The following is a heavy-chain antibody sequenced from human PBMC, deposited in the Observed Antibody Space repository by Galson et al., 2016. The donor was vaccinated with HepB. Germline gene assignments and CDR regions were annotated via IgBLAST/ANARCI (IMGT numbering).Heavy chain of an antibody. CDR3: ARVPIGVSASCSYY. D-gene: IGHD5/OR15-5a*01. CDR1: GGSVSSGDFY. Sequence: ETLSLTCTVSGGSVSSGDFYWNWIRQPPGRGLEWIGFIYFTGTTNYNPSLERRVTMSVDTSKNQFSLNLNSVTAADTAIYYCARVPIGVSASCSYYWGLGTLLTVYS. V-gene: IGHV4-61*08. J-gene: IGHJ4*02. CDR2: IYFTGTT.